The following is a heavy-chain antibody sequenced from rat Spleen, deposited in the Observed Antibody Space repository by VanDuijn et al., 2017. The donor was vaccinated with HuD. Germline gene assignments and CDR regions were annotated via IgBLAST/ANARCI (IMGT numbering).Heavy chain of an antibody. V-gene: IGHV5-20*01. J-gene: IGHJ2*01. CDR3: TREGYDGTSSGFDY. Sequence: EVQLVESGGGLVQPGRSMKLSCAASGFTFSDFYMAWVRQAPTKGLEWVASITNTGGSTYYPDSVKGRFTISRENAKSTLYLQMNGLKSEDSATYYCTREGYDGTSSGFDYWGQGVMVTVSS. CDR1: GFTFSDFY. CDR2: ITNTGGST. D-gene: IGHD1-12*02.